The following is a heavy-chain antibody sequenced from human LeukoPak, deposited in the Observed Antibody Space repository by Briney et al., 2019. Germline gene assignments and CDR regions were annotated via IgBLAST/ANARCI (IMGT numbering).Heavy chain of an antibody. CDR2: ISGSGGST. CDR1: GFTFSSYA. J-gene: IGHJ3*02. D-gene: IGHD5-18*01. Sequence: GGSLRLSCAASGFTFSSYAMSWVRQAPGKGLEWVSAISGSGGSTYYADSVKGRFTISRDNSKSTLYLQMNSLRAEDTAVYYCARDLDTAMGGNAFDIWGQGTMVTVSS. V-gene: IGHV3-23*01. CDR3: ARDLDTAMGGNAFDI.